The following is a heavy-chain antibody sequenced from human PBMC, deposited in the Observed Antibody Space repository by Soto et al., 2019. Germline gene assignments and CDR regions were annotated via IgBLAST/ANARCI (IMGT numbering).Heavy chain of an antibody. J-gene: IGHJ5*02. V-gene: IGHV4-59*01. Sequence: QVQLQESGPGRVKPSETLSLTCTVSGGSISSYYWSWIRQPPGKGLEWIGYIYYSGSTNYNPSLKSRVTISVDTSKNQFSLKLSSVTAADTSVYYCAREESTFGELSSWFDPWGQGTLVTVSS. D-gene: IGHD3-10*01. CDR2: IYYSGST. CDR3: AREESTFGELSSWFDP. CDR1: GGSISSYY.